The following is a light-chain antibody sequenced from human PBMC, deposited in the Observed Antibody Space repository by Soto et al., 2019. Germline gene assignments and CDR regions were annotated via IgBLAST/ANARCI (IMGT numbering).Light chain of an antibody. CDR1: STDIGGFYF. CDR2: DVA. V-gene: IGLV2-14*01. Sequence: QSVLTQPASVSGSPGQSITISCTGTSTDIGGFYFVSWYQKHPDKAPKLVIYDVANRPSGVSSRFSGSKSGSTASLTISGLQPEDEAAYYCSSYSSTTTLVLFGGGTKLTVL. CDR3: SSYSSTTTLVL. J-gene: IGLJ2*01.